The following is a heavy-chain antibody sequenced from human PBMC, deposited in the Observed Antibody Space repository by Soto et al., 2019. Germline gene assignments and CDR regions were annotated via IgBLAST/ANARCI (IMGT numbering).Heavy chain of an antibody. V-gene: IGHV4-30-2*01. CDR1: GGSINSGDYA. D-gene: IGHD6-13*01. CDR2: IYHSGST. Sequence: QLQLQESGSGLVKPSQTLSLTCGVSGGSINSGDYAWSWIRQPPGKALEWMGYIYHSGSTYYHPSLKSGVTILIDTSTNQFSLKLSSVTAADTAVYYCAGIRIAAAGGGLDVWGQGTTVTVSS. J-gene: IGHJ6*02. CDR3: AGIRIAAAGGGLDV.